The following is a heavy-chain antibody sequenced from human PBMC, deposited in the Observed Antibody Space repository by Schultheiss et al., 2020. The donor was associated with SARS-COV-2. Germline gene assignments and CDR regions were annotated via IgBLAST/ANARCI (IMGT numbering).Heavy chain of an antibody. Sequence: GSLRLSCTVSGGSISSSSYYWGWIRQPPGKGLEWIGSIYQSGNTYYRPSLKSRVTISVDTSKNQFSLKLSSVTAADTAVYYCARGPAATWINWFDPWGQGTLVTVSS. D-gene: IGHD2-2*01. CDR3: ARGPAATWINWFDP. J-gene: IGHJ5*02. V-gene: IGHV4-39*07. CDR2: IYQSGNT. CDR1: GGSISSSSYY.